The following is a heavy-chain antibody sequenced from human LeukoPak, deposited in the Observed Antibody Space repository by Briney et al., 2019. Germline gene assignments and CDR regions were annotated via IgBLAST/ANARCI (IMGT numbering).Heavy chain of an antibody. CDR1: GVSISSGDYC. D-gene: IGHD3-10*01. CDR2: IWGSGCT. CDR3: ARDRRSGFFDP. Sequence: TLSLTCTVSGVSISSGDYCWRGVRQHAGKGLEWIVYIWGSGCTYYNPSLKSQVTISEHTSQTHFSLTMNSVTVPHTAVYYCARDRRSGFFDPWGRGTLVTVSS. V-gene: IGHV4-31*01. J-gene: IGHJ5*02.